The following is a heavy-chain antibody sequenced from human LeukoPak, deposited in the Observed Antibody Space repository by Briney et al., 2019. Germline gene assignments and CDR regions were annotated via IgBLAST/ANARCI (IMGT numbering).Heavy chain of an antibody. CDR1: GYTFTSYY. Sequence: ASVKVSCKASGYTFTSYYMHWVRQAPGQGLEWMGIINPSGGSTIYAQKFQGRVTMTRDTSTSTVYMELSSLRSEDTAVYYCARAAAANDAFDIWGQGTMVTVSS. J-gene: IGHJ3*02. V-gene: IGHV1-46*01. D-gene: IGHD6-25*01. CDR3: ARAAAANDAFDI. CDR2: INPSGGST.